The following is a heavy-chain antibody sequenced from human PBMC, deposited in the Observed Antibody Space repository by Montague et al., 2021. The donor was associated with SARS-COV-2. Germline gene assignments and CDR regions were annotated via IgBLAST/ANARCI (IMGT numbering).Heavy chain of an antibody. J-gene: IGHJ4*02. CDR2: INPDGDAT. CDR1: GFTFSTYW. D-gene: IGHD4/OR15-4a*01. CDR3: ARSNLHDYADY. V-gene: IGHV3-74*01. Sequence: LSLSCAASGFTFSTYWMYWIRQVPGKGLAWVSRINPDGDATTYADSVKGRFTISRDNSKNILYLQMNSLRGEDTAVYYCARSNLHDYADYWGRGNLVTVSS.